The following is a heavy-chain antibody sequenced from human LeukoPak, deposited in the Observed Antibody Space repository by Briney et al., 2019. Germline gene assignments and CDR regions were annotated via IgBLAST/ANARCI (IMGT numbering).Heavy chain of an antibody. Sequence: PGGSLRLSCAASGFTFSSYAMHWVRQAPGKGLEWVAVISYDGSNKYYADSVKGRFTISRDNSKSTLYLQMNSLRAEDTAVYYCAKDPLDYALDYYYYMDVWGKGTTVTISS. CDR3: AKDPLDYALDYYYYMDV. V-gene: IGHV3-30*04. CDR2: ISYDGSNK. D-gene: IGHD4-17*01. J-gene: IGHJ6*03. CDR1: GFTFSSYA.